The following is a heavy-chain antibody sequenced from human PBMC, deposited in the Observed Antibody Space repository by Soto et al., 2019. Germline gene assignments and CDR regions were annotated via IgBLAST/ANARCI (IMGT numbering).Heavy chain of an antibody. CDR1: GGSISSSNYY. J-gene: IGHJ6*02. V-gene: IGHV4-39*01. CDR2: IYYSGST. Sequence: PSETLSLTCTVSGGSISSSNYYWGWIRQPPGKGLEWIGTIYYSGSTYYNPSLKSRVTISVDTSKNQFSLKLSSVTAADTAVYYCARHGYDSSGYRSMYYYYGMDVWGQGTTVTVSS. CDR3: ARHGYDSSGYRSMYYYYGMDV. D-gene: IGHD3-22*01.